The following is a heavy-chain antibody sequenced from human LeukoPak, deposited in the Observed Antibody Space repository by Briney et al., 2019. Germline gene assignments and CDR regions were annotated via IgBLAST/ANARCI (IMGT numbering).Heavy chain of an antibody. V-gene: IGHV4-4*02. Sequence: PGGSLRLSCVASGFTFSNYSMNWVRQAPGKGLEWIGYIYHSGSTYYNPSLKSRVTISVDKSKNQFSLKLSSVTAADTAVYYCARDAPPHYGDYVRDAFDIWGQGTMVTVSS. CDR3: ARDAPPHYGDYVRDAFDI. J-gene: IGHJ3*02. CDR1: GFTFSNYSM. D-gene: IGHD4-17*01. CDR2: IYHSGST.